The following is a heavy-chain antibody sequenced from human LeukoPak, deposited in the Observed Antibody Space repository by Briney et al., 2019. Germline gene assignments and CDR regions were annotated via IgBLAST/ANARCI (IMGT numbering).Heavy chain of an antibody. J-gene: IGHJ4*02. CDR3: AHTRDTAIG. CDR2: IYWDDDK. V-gene: IGHV2-5*08. D-gene: IGHD5-18*01. CDR1: GGSISSYYW. Sequence: TLSLTCTVSGGSISSYYWSWIRQPPGKALEWLALIYWDDDKRYSPSLKSRLTITKDTSKNQVVLTMTNMDPVDTATYYCAHTRDTAIGWGQGTLVTVSS.